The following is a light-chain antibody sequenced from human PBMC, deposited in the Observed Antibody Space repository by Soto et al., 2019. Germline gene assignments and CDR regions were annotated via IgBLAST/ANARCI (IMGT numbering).Light chain of an antibody. CDR2: DAS. CDR3: QRRDNWPWT. Sequence: EIVLTQSPASLSLSPGERATLSGRASQSIRSNLAWYQHKAGQAPRLLIYDASNRASGIPGRFSGSGSGTDFTLTISNLEPEDFAVYYFQRRDNWPWTFGHGAKVEI. J-gene: IGKJ1*01. CDR1: QSIRSN. V-gene: IGKV3-11*01.